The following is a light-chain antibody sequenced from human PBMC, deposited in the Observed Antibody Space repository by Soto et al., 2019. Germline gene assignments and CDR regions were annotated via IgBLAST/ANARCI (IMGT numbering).Light chain of an antibody. CDR2: EDS. CDR3: RSYTSSSTLV. V-gene: IGLV2-14*01. J-gene: IGLJ1*01. Sequence: QSALTQPASVSGSPGQSITISCTGTSSDVGGYNYLSWYQQHPGKAPTLIIYEDSNRPSGVSHHFSGSKSGNTASLTISGLQAEDEAHYSCRSYTSSSTLVFGTGTKLTVL. CDR1: SSDVGGYNY.